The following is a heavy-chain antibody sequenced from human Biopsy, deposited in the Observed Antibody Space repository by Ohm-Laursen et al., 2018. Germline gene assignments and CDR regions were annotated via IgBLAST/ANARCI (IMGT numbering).Heavy chain of an antibody. CDR3: ARVEAGTYDALDI. CDR1: GGSMTGYE. V-gene: IGHV4-59*07. CDR2: IYYSGGT. J-gene: IGHJ3*02. D-gene: IGHD1-26*01. Sequence: SDTLSLTCSVSGGSMTGYEWSWIRLAPGKGLEWIGYIYYSGGTKYNPSLASRVTFSVDMSKSQFSLKLYSVTAADTAVYYCARVEAGTYDALDIWGQGTLV.